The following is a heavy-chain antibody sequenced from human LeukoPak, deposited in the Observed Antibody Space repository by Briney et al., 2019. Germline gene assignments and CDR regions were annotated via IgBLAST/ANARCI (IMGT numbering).Heavy chain of an antibody. CDR1: GGSFSGFY. CDR2: INHSGST. V-gene: IGHV4-34*01. D-gene: IGHD6-19*01. J-gene: IGHJ5*02. Sequence: KPSETLSLTRAVPGGSFSGFYWGWVRQPPGKGLEWVGEINHSGSTNYNPSLKSRVTISVDTSKNQFSLKLSSVTAADTAVYYCARKAQEQWLVRSRDNWFDPWGQGTLVTVSS. CDR3: ARKAQEQWLVRSRDNWFDP.